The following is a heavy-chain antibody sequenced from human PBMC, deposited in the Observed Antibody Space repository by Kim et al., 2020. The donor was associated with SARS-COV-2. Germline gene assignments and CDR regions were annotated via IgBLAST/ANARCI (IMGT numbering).Heavy chain of an antibody. J-gene: IGHJ6*01. CDR3: ARDHSGGDCFNYYYGMDV. CDR1: GYIFTSYG. CDR2: ISAYNGNT. D-gene: IGHD2-21*02. V-gene: IGHV1-18*01. Sequence: ASVKVSCKASGYIFTSYGISWVRQAPGQGLEWMGWISAYNGNTNYAQKLQGRVTMTTDTSTSTAYMELRSLRSDDTAVYYCARDHSGGDCFNYYYGMDVWGQGTPFT.